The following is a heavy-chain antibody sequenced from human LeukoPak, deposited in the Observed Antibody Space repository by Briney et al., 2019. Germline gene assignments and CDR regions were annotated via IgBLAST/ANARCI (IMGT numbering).Heavy chain of an antibody. D-gene: IGHD2-2*01. J-gene: IGHJ3*02. CDR1: GFTFSSYS. Sequence: GGSLRLSCAASGFTFSSYSMIWVRQAPGKGVEWVSYISSGSSTIYYADSVKGRFTISRDNAKNSLYLQMNSLRPEDTAVYYCARDEQPYCSSTSCYSGAFDIWGQGTMVTVSS. V-gene: IGHV3-48*01. CDR3: ARDEQPYCSSTSCYSGAFDI. CDR2: ISSGSSTI.